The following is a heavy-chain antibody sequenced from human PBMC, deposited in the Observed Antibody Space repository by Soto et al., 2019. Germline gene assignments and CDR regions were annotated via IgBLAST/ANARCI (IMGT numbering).Heavy chain of an antibody. D-gene: IGHD3-9*01. CDR2: IIPIFGTA. CDR1: GGTFSSYA. CDR3: ARDSVLRYFDWLLRNYYYYYGMDV. V-gene: IGHV1-69*13. Sequence: SVKVSCKASGGTFSSYAISWVRQAPGQGLEWMGGIIPIFGTANYAQKFQGRVTITADESTSTAYMELSSLRSEDTAVYYCARDSVLRYFDWLLRNYYYYYGMDVWGQGTTVTVSS. J-gene: IGHJ6*02.